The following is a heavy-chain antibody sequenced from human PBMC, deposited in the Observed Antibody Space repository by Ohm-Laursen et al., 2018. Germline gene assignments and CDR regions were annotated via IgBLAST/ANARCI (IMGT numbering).Heavy chain of an antibody. CDR1: GYTFTGYY. CDR2: IIPIFGTA. CDR3: AREDLRSHYYDSSGYGYYYYYGMDV. D-gene: IGHD3-22*01. J-gene: IGHJ6*02. V-gene: IGHV1-69*13. Sequence: SVKVSCKASGYTFTGYYMHWVRQAPGQGLEWMGGIIPIFGTANYAQKFQGRVTITADESTSTAYMELSSLRSEDTAVYYCAREDLRSHYYDSSGYGYYYYYGMDVWGQGTTVTVSS.